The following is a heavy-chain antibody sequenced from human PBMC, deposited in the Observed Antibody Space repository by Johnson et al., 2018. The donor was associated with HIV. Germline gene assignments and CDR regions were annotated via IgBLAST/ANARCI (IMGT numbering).Heavy chain of an antibody. D-gene: IGHD3-16*01. CDR2: IWYDGSNK. CDR1: GFTFSSYG. V-gene: IGHV3-33*01. Sequence: QEQLVESGGGVVQPGRSLRLSCAASGFTFSSYGMHWVRQAPGKGLEWVAVIWYDGSNKYYADSVKGRFTISRDNSKNTLYLQLNSLRAEDTAVYYCARAKYGGAFDVWGQGTMVSVSS. CDR3: ARAKYGGAFDV. J-gene: IGHJ3*01.